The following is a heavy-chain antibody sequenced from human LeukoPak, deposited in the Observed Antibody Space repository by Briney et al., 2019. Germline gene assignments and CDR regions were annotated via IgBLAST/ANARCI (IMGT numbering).Heavy chain of an antibody. V-gene: IGHV1-18*01. CDR1: GYTFTSYG. J-gene: IGHJ4*02. D-gene: IGHD3-22*01. CDR3: ARRYYDSSGYPHFDY. Sequence: ASVTVSCTASGYTFTSYGISWVRQAPGQGLEWMGWISAYNGNTNYAQKLQGRVTMTTDTSTSTAYMELRSLRSDDTAVYYCARRYYDSSGYPHFDYWGQGTLVTVSS. CDR2: ISAYNGNT.